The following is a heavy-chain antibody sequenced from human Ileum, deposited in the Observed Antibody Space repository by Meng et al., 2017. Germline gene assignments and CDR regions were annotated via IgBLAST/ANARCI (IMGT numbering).Heavy chain of an antibody. CDR3: ARGGELGYCSGGSCYYFDY. CDR1: GYTFTGYY. D-gene: IGHD2-15*01. Sequence: QVQLGTSGAEVKKPGALVKVSCKAFGYTFTGYYMHWVRQAPGQGLEWMGRINPNSGGTNYAQKFQGRVTMTRDTSISTAYMELSRLRSDDTAVYYCARGGELGYCSGGSCYYFDYWGQGTLVTVSS. V-gene: IGHV1-2*06. CDR2: INPNSGGT. J-gene: IGHJ4*02.